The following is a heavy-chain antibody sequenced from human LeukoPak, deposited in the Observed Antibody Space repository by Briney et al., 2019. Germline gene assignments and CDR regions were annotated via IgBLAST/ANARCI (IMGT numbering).Heavy chain of an antibody. CDR1: GFTFSSYG. J-gene: IGHJ4*02. Sequence: GGSLRLSCAASGFTFSSYGMHWVRQAPGKGLEWVAVIWYDGSNKYYADSVKGRFTISRDNSKNTLYLQMNSLRAEDTAVYYCAKVLAARTGEDYWGQGTLVTVSS. CDR2: IWYDGSNK. V-gene: IGHV3-33*06. CDR3: AKVLAARTGEDY. D-gene: IGHD6-6*01.